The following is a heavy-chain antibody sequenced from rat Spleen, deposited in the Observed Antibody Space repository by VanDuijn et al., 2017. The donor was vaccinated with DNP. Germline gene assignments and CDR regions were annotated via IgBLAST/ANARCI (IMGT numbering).Heavy chain of an antibody. Sequence: EVQLQESGPGLVKPSQPLSLTCSVTGSSITSNYWGWIREFPGNKIQYIGHISYSATTNYNPSLKSRISISRDTSKNQFFLHLHSVTTEDTATFYCARPDNWGQGVMVTVSS. J-gene: IGHJ2*01. CDR1: GSSITSNY. V-gene: IGHV3-1*01. CDR3: ARPDN. CDR2: ISYSATT.